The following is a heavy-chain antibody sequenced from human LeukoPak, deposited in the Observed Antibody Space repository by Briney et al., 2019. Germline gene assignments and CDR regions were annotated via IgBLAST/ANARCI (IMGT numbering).Heavy chain of an antibody. CDR1: GGSISSYY. CDR3: ARGYCSSTSCYEWFDP. CDR2: IYYSGST. J-gene: IGHJ5*02. D-gene: IGHD2-2*01. Sequence: PSETLSFTCTVSGGSISSYYWSWIRQPPGKGLEWIGYIYYSGSTNYNPSLKSRVTISVDTSKNQFSLKLSSVTAADTAVYYCARGYCSSTSCYEWFDPWGXGTLVTVSS. V-gene: IGHV4-59*01.